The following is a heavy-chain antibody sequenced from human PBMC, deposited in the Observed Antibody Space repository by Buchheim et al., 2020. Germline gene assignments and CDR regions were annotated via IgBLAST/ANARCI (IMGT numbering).Heavy chain of an antibody. D-gene: IGHD1-26*01. Sequence: VQLLESGGGLVQPGGSLRLSCAASGFTFSSYGMSWVRQAPGKGLEWVSSISASGGSAYYADSVKGRFTISRDSSKNTLYLQMNSLRAEDTAVYYCAKTLMGASRPYFDYWGQGTL. CDR1: GFTFSSYG. CDR3: AKTLMGASRPYFDY. J-gene: IGHJ4*02. V-gene: IGHV3-23*01. CDR2: ISASGGSA.